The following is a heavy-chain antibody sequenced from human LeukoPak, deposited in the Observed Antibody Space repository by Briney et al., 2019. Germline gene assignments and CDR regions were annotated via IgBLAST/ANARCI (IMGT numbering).Heavy chain of an antibody. CDR2: IYHSGST. Sequence: KPSETLSLTCIVSGGSISSGGYYWSWIRQPPGKGLEWIGYIYHSGSTYYNPSLKSRVTISVDRSKNQFSLKLNSVTGADTAVYYCARWDEDFWSGEGRYFDYWGQGTLVTVSS. J-gene: IGHJ4*02. V-gene: IGHV4-30-2*01. CDR3: ARWDEDFWSGEGRYFDY. D-gene: IGHD3-3*01. CDR1: GGSISSGGYY.